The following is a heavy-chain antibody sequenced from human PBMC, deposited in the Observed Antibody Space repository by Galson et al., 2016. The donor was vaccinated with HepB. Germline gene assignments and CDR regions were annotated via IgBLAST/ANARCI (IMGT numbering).Heavy chain of an antibody. J-gene: IGHJ4*02. Sequence: SVKVSCKASGYTFTDHYMHWVRQAPGQGLEWMGWIKPNNGDTNYAQRFQGRVTLTRDMSISTVHMELSRLRSDDTAVYYCARGYYRSRTTYIYLFDYWGQGTLVTVSS. CDR2: IKPNNGDT. D-gene: IGHD3-16*02. CDR1: GYTFTDHY. CDR3: ARGYYRSRTTYIYLFDY. V-gene: IGHV1-2*02.